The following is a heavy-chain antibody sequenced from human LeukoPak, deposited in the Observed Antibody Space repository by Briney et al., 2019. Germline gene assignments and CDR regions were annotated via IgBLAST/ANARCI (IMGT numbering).Heavy chain of an antibody. D-gene: IGHD3-10*01. CDR3: ARDLGFGVGLDY. J-gene: IGHJ4*02. Sequence: GRSLRLSCAASGFTFSSYAMHWVRQAPGKGREGVAVISYDGSNKYYADSVKGRFTISRDNSKNTLYLQMNSLRAEDTAVYYCARDLGFGVGLDYWGQGTLVTVSS. CDR2: ISYDGSNK. CDR1: GFTFSSYA. V-gene: IGHV3-30-3*01.